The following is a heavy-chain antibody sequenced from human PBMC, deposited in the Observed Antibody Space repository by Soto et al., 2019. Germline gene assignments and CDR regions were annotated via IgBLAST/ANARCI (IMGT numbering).Heavy chain of an antibody. J-gene: IGHJ6*02. V-gene: IGHV3-30-3*01. CDR2: ISYDGSNK. CDR3: AREQLGDYYYYGMDV. Sequence: PGGSLRLSCAASGFTFSSYAMHWVRQAPGKGLEWVAVISYDGSNKYYADSVKGRFTISRDNSKNTLYLQMNSLGAEDTAVYYCAREQLGDYYYYGMDVWGQGTTVTVSS. CDR1: GFTFSSYA. D-gene: IGHD6-6*01.